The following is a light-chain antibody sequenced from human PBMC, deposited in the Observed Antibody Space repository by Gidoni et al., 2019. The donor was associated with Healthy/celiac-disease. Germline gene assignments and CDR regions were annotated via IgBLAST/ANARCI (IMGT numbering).Light chain of an antibody. J-gene: IGKJ4*01. CDR2: GAS. CDR1: QSVSSN. CDR3: QQYNNWLPLT. Sequence: EIVMTQSPATLSVSPGERATLSCRASQSVSSNFAWYQQKPGQAPRRLIYGASTRATGIPARFSGSGSGTEFTLTISSLQSEDFAVYYCQQYNNWLPLTFGGGTKVEIK. V-gene: IGKV3-15*01.